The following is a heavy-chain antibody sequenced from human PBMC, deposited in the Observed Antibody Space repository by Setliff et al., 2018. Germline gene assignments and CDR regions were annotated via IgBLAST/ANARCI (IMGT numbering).Heavy chain of an antibody. J-gene: IGHJ6*03. D-gene: IGHD5-18*01. CDR1: GGTFSNYC. Sequence: GASVKVSCKASGGTFSNYCISWVRQAPGQGLEWMGGIMPKFGTPNRSQKFQGRVTITADESTSTAYMELSGLSSEDTAAYYCASHFLTVMKYYYYMDVWGKGTTVTVSS. V-gene: IGHV1-69*13. CDR2: IMPKFGTP. CDR3: ASHFLTVMKYYYYMDV.